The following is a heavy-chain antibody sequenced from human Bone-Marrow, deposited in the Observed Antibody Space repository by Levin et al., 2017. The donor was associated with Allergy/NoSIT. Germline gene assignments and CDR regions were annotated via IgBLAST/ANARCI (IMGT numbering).Heavy chain of an antibody. CDR1: GFSFSSYT. J-gene: IGHJ4*02. Sequence: ASVKVSCAASGFSFSSYTMNWVRQAPGKGLEWVSCISGSSGFTDYADSVKGRFTISRDNAKKLVYLELSSLTADDTALYFCARETGYYNFDYWGQGTPVTVSS. D-gene: IGHD3-9*01. CDR3: ARETGYYNFDY. V-gene: IGHV3-21*01. CDR2: ISGSSGFT.